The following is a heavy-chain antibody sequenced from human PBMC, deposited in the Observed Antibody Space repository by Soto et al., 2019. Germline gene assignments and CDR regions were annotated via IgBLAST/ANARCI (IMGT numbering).Heavy chain of an antibody. D-gene: IGHD6-19*01. CDR1: GGSINTYY. J-gene: IGHJ4*02. V-gene: IGHV4-4*07. Sequence: SETLSLTCTISGGSINTYYWSWIRQPAGKGLEWIGRIYHSGYTNPNSSLKSRLTMSVDTSKNQFFLRLSSVTAADTAVYYCARVAGAKFDFWGQGILVTVSS. CDR3: ARVAGAKFDF. CDR2: IYHSGYT.